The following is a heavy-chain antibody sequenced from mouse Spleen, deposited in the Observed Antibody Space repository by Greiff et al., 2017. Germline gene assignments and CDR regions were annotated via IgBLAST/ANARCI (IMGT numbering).Heavy chain of an antibody. Sequence: VQGVESGAELVRPGASVTLSCKASGYTFTDYEMHWVKQTPVHGLEWIGAIDPETGGTAYNQKFKGKAILTADKSSSTAYMELRSLTSEDSAVYYCTRLYSYYSYDQGDYWGQGTTLTVSS. V-gene: IGHV1-15*01. CDR2: IDPETGGT. D-gene: IGHD2-12*01. J-gene: IGHJ2*01. CDR1: GYTFTDYE. CDR3: TRLYSYYSYDQGDY.